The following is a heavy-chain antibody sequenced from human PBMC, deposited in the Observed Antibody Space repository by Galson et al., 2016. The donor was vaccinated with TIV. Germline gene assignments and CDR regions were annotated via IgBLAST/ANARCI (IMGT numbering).Heavy chain of an antibody. Sequence: ETLSLTCAVSGDSVNNGYYWGWIRQPPGKGLEWIGNIYHYAGTYTYLNPSLRSRVSISVDTSRNEFSLNLRSVTAADTALYYCARVGNYGYELDYWGQGTLVTVSS. V-gene: IGHV4-38-2*01. CDR2: IYHYAGTYT. CDR3: ARVGNYGYELDY. J-gene: IGHJ4*02. D-gene: IGHD3-16*01. CDR1: GDSVNNGYY.